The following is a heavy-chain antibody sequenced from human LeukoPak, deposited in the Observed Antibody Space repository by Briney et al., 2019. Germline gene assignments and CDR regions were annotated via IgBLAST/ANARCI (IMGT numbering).Heavy chain of an antibody. CDR3: TRDSLPCRTGSCYSGPDYYGMGV. D-gene: IGHD2-15*01. CDR1: GFTFSSYW. Sequence: GGSLRLSCAASGFTFSSYWMSWVRQAPGKGLEWVANIYQDGSEQHYVDSVKGRFTVSRDNAKNSLFLQMNSLRAADTAVYYCTRDSLPCRTGSCYSGPDYYGMGVWGQGTTVTVSS. CDR2: IYQDGSEQ. J-gene: IGHJ6*02. V-gene: IGHV3-7*01.